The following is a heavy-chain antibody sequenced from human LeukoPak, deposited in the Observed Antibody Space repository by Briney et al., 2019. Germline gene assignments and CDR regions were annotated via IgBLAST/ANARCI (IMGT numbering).Heavy chain of an antibody. CDR1: GYTFTIYG. V-gene: IGHV1-18*01. Sequence: ASVKVSCKSSGYTFTIYGISWVRQAPGQGLEWMGWISAYNGNTNYAQKLQGRVTMTTDTSTSTAYIELRSLRSDDTAVYYCARVEAAGHYYYYYMDLWAKGPTVRVSS. CDR3: ARVEAAGHYYYYYMDL. J-gene: IGHJ6*03. CDR2: ISAYNGNT. D-gene: IGHD6-13*01.